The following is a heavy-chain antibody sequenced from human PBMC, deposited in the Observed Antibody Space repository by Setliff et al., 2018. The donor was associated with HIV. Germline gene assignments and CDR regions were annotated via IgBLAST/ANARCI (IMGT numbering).Heavy chain of an antibody. CDR2: IYGSSGST. CDR3: AKGQDGLRYNWFDP. Sequence: GGSLRLSCAASGFTFANYAMSWVRQAPGKGLEWVSAIYGSSGSTNYADSVKGRFTISRDNSKNMLYLQMNSLRAEDTAVYYCAKGQDGLRYNWFDPWGHGTLVTVSS. V-gene: IGHV3-23*01. CDR1: GFTFANYA. J-gene: IGHJ5*02.